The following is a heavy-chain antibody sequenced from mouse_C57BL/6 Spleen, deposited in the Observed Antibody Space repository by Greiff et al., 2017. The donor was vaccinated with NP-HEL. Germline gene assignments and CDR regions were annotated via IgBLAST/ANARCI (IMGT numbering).Heavy chain of an antibody. CDR2: IWTGGGT. J-gene: IGHJ1*03. CDR3: ARNPYGSSYGYFDV. Sequence: QVQLQESGPGLVAPSQSLSITCTVSGFSLTSYAISWVRQPPGKGLEWLGVIWTGGGTNYNSALKSRLSISKDNSKSQVFLKMNSLQTDDTARYYCARNPYGSSYGYFDVWGTGTTVTVSS. CDR1: GFSLTSYA. V-gene: IGHV2-9-1*01. D-gene: IGHD1-1*01.